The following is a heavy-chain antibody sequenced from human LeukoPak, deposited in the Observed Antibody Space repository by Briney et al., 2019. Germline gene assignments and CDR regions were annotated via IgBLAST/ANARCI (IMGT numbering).Heavy chain of an antibody. D-gene: IGHD6-19*01. V-gene: IGHV3-21*01. Sequence: GGSLRLSCAASGFTFSSYSMNWVRQAPGKGLEWVSSISSSSSYIYYADSVKGRFTIPRDNAKNSLYLQMNSLRAEDTAVYYCARIYSSGWNWYFDLWGRGTLVTVSS. CDR3: ARIYSSGWNWYFDL. CDR1: GFTFSSYS. J-gene: IGHJ2*01. CDR2: ISSSSSYI.